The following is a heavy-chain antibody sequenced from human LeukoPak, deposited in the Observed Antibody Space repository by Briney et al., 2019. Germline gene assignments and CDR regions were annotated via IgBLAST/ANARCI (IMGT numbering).Heavy chain of an antibody. CDR2: IIPIFGTA. D-gene: IGHD3-10*01. Sequence: ASVKVSCKASGGTFSSYAISWVRQAPGQGLEWMGGIIPIFGTANYTQKFQGRVTITTDESTSTAYMELSSLRSEDTAVYYCARGLGRITMVRGVNYYYMDVWGKGTTVTVSS. CDR3: ARGLGRITMVRGVNYYYMDV. CDR1: GGTFSSYA. J-gene: IGHJ6*03. V-gene: IGHV1-69*05.